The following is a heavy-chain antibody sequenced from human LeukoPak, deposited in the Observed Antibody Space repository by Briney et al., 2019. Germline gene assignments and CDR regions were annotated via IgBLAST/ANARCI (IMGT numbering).Heavy chain of an antibody. D-gene: IGHD3-22*01. V-gene: IGHV4-59*01. Sequence: SETLSLTCAVYGGSFSGYYWSWVRQPPGKRLEWIGYIYYSGSTNYNPSLKSRVTISVDTSKNQFSLKLSSVTAADTAVYYCARERKNYYDSSGYVDYWGQGTLVTVSS. CDR1: GGSFSGYY. CDR3: ARERKNYYDSSGYVDY. CDR2: IYYSGST. J-gene: IGHJ4*02.